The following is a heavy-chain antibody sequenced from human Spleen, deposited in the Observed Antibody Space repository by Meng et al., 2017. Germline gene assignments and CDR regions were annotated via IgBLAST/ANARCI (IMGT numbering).Heavy chain of an antibody. D-gene: IGHD3-22*01. Sequence: ASVKVSCKVSGYTLTELSVHWVRQAPGKGLEWMGGFDPEEAETIYAQKFQGRVTMTEDTSTDTAYMDLSSLRSEDTAVFYCAAVAYYDSSGYYYPRYFHHWGQGTLVTVSS. CDR1: GYTLTELS. CDR3: AAVAYYDSSGYYYPRYFHH. J-gene: IGHJ1*01. V-gene: IGHV1-24*01. CDR2: FDPEEAET.